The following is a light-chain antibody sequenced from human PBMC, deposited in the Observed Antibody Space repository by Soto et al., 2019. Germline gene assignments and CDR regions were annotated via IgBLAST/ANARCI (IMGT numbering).Light chain of an antibody. Sequence: EIVLTQSPSTLSLSPGERATLSCRASERVSIYLGWFKQKPGRAPRPLIYDASNRATGVPARFSGSGSATAFTLTISGLKPEDFAVYYCQQCSSGVTFGQGTRLEIK. CDR2: DAS. CDR3: QQCSSGVT. J-gene: IGKJ5*01. V-gene: IGKV3-11*01. CDR1: ERVSIY.